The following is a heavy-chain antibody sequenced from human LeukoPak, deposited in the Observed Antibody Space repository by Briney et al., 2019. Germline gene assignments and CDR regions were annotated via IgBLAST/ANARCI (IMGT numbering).Heavy chain of an antibody. CDR3: ARVVVITGGFDY. D-gene: IGHD3-22*01. V-gene: IGHV3-48*03. Sequence: PGGSLRLSCAASGFTFSSYEMNWVRQAPGKGLEWVSYISSSGSTIYYADSVKGRFTISRDNAKNSLYLQMNSLRAEDTAVYYCARVVVITGGFDYWGQGTLVTVSS. CDR1: GFTFSSYE. J-gene: IGHJ4*02. CDR2: ISSSGSTI.